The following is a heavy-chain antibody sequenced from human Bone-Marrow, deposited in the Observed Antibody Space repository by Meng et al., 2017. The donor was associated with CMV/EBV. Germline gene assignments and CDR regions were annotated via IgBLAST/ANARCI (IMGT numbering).Heavy chain of an antibody. J-gene: IGHJ4*02. Sequence: ASVKVSCKASGYTFTSYYMHWVRQAPGQGLEWMGIINPSDGSTNYAQKFQGRVTMTRDTSTSTVYMELSSLRSEDTAVYYCAGVSGLTNLFDYWGQGTLVTVSS. CDR3: AGVSGLTNLFDY. CDR2: INPSDGST. CDR1: GYTFTSYY. D-gene: IGHD3-3*01. V-gene: IGHV1-46*01.